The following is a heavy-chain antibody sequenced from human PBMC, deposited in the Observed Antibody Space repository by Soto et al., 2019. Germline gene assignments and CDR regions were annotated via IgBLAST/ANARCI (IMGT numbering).Heavy chain of an antibody. J-gene: IGHJ4*02. CDR3: AKDLRPDGRYDLDY. CDR2: MIGDGTSW. D-gene: IGHD1-26*01. Sequence: EVQLLESGGGLAQAGGSLRLSSAASGFNFRIYAMNWVRQAPGKGLEWVSVMIGDGTSWDYADSVRGRFTISRDNSKNTLYLQMNSLRAEDTAVYYCAKDLRPDGRYDLDYWGQGTLVTVSS. V-gene: IGHV3-23*01. CDR1: GFNFRIYA.